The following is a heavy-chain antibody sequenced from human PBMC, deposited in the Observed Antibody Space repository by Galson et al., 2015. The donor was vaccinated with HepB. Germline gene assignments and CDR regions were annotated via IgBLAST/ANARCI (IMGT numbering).Heavy chain of an antibody. J-gene: IGHJ5*02. CDR3: ARERTGSGWLKKDNWFDP. D-gene: IGHD6-19*01. CDR2: ISWNSSSYT. V-gene: IGHV3-9*01. CDR1: GFTFDDYA. Sequence: SLRLSCAASGFTFDDYAMHWVRQAPGKGLEWVSGISWNSSSYTNYADSVKGRFTISRDNAKNSLYLQMNSLRAEDTAVYYCARERTGSGWLKKDNWFDPWGQGTLVTVSS.